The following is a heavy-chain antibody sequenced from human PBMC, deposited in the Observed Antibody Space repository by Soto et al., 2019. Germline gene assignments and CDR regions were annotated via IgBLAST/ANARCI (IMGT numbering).Heavy chain of an antibody. Sequence: EVQLVESGGGLVQPGGSLRLSCAASGFTFSSYSMNWVRQAPGKGLEWVSYISSSSSTIYYADSVKGRFTISRDNAKNSLYMHKNSLKAEDTAVYYCARARSYYDILAGQYDHCYGMDVWGQGTTVTATS. V-gene: IGHV3-48*01. J-gene: IGHJ6*02. CDR2: ISSSSSTI. D-gene: IGHD3-9*01. CDR1: GFTFSSYS. CDR3: ARARSYYDILAGQYDHCYGMDV.